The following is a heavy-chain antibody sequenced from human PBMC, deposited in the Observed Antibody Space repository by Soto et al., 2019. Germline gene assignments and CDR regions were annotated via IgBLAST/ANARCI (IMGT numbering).Heavy chain of an antibody. CDR1: GFTFSSYA. J-gene: IGHJ4*02. Sequence: EVQLLESGGGLVQPGGSLRLSCAASGFTFSSYAMSWVRQAPGQGLEWVSAISGSGGSTYYGDSVKGRFTISRDNSKNTLYLQMNSLRAEDTDVYYCAKDSLSPDRSYYFDYWGQGTLVHVSS. CDR3: AKDSLSPDRSYYFDY. CDR2: ISGSGGST. V-gene: IGHV3-23*01.